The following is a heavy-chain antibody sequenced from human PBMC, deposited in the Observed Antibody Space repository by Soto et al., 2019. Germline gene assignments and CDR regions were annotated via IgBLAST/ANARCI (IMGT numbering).Heavy chain of an antibody. CDR3: ARAAR. J-gene: IGHJ4*02. CDR1: GFTFSNSW. Sequence: PGGSLRLSCAASGFTFSNSWMSWVRQAPGKGLEWVASINEDGSDKYYVDSVKGRFTISRDNADNSLYLQMSSLRAEDTAVYYCARAARWGQGALVTVSS. V-gene: IGHV3-7*04. CDR2: INEDGSDK.